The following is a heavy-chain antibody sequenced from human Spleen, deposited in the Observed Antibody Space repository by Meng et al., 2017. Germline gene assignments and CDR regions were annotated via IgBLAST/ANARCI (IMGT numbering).Heavy chain of an antibody. V-gene: IGHV4-34*01. CDR1: GGSFSGYY. D-gene: IGHD2-21*02. CDR3: AGGAVVTLIFYHAMDV. J-gene: IGHJ6*02. Sequence: SETLSLTCAVYGGSFSGYYWSWIRQPPGKGLEWIGEINYSGSTNYNPSLRSRVTISVDTSKKQSSLKLTSVTAADTAVYYCAGGAVVTLIFYHAMDVWGQGTTVTVSS. CDR2: INYSGST.